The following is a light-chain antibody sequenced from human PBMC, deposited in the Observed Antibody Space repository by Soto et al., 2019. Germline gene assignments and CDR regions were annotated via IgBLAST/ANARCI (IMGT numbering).Light chain of an antibody. J-gene: IGKJ2*01. Sequence: EIVLTQSPGTLSLSPGERATLSCRASQSVSSTYLAWYQQKPGQAPRLLIYGASSRATGTPDRFSGSGSGTDFTLTISRLEPEDFAVYYCQQYDSSPMYTFGQGTKLEIK. CDR2: GAS. CDR3: QQYDSSPMYT. V-gene: IGKV3-20*01. CDR1: QSVSSTY.